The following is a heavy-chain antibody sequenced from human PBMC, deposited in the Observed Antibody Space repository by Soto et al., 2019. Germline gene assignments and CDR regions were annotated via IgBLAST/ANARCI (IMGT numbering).Heavy chain of an antibody. CDR3: ASSTGYRIFDC. CDR1: GFSLSTTGVG. Sequence: QITLKESGPTLVKPTQTLTLTCTFSGFSLSTTGVGVGWIRQPPGKALEWLALIFWDDDKRYSPSLKTRLTITKDTSKNQVVLTMTNMDPVDTATYYCASSTGYRIFDCWGQGTVVAVSS. D-gene: IGHD3-9*01. J-gene: IGHJ4*02. V-gene: IGHV2-5*02. CDR2: IFWDDDK.